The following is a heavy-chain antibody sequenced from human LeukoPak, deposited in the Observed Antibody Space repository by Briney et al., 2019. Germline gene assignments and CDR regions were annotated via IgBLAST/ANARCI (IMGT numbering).Heavy chain of an antibody. Sequence: ASVKVSCKASGYTFTSYGISWVRQVPGQGLEWMGWISAYNGNTNYAQKLQGRVTMTTDTSTSTAYMELRSLRSDDTAVYYCARVSGGYSYAAPDYWGQGTLVTVSS. V-gene: IGHV1-18*01. J-gene: IGHJ4*02. D-gene: IGHD5-18*01. CDR3: ARVSGGYSYAAPDY. CDR2: ISAYNGNT. CDR1: GYTFTSYG.